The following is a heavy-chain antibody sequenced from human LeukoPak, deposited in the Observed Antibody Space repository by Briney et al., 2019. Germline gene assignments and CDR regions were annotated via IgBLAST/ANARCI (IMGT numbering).Heavy chain of an antibody. CDR1: GYTFSSFS. CDR2: ISVRSNYI. CDR3: VRLRRNSDTSGYYYYYDF. D-gene: IGHD3-22*01. V-gene: IGHV3-21*01. J-gene: IGHJ4*02. Sequence: GGSLRLFCVASGYTFSSFSINWVRQAPGKGLEWVSSISVRSNYIYYADSVRGRFSISRDDARDSLFLQMNSLRAEDTAVYYCVRLRRNSDTSGYYYYYDFWGQGALVTVSS.